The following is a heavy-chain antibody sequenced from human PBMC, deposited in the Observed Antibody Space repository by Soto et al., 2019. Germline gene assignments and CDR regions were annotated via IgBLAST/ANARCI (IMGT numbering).Heavy chain of an antibody. CDR2: IIPILGIA. J-gene: IGHJ4*02. CDR3: AVGTYYYDSSGYSNDY. V-gene: IGHV1-69*02. Sequence: QVQLVQSGAEVKKPGSSVKVSCKASGGTFSSYTISWVRQAPGQGLEWMGRIIPILGIANYAQKFQGRVTITADKSTSTAYMELSSLRSEYTAVYYCAVGTYYYDSSGYSNDYWGQGTLVTVSS. CDR1: GGTFSSYT. D-gene: IGHD3-22*01.